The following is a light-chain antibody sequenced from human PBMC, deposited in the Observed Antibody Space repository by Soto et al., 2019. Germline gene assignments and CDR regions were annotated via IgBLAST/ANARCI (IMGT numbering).Light chain of an antibody. J-gene: IGKJ4*01. CDR3: QQANSFPRT. CDR1: QSISSY. Sequence: DIQMTQSPSSLSASVGDRVTITCRASQSISSYLNWYRQKPGKAPKLLIYAASTLQSGVPSRFSGSGSGTDFTLTIRSLQPEDFATYYCQQANSFPRTFGGGTKVDIK. V-gene: IGKV1-39*01. CDR2: AAS.